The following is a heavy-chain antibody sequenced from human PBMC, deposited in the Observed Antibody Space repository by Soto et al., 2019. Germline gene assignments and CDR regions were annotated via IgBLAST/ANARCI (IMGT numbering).Heavy chain of an antibody. J-gene: IGHJ4*02. Sequence: ASVKVSCKASGYTFTSYGISWVRQAPGQGLEWMGWISAYNGNTNYAQKLQGRVTMTTDTSASTAYMELRSLRSDDTAVYYCARWMGVYYDFWSGYSSFDYWGQGTLVTVSS. V-gene: IGHV1-18*01. CDR1: GYTFTSYG. CDR3: ARWMGVYYDFWSGYSSFDY. CDR2: ISAYNGNT. D-gene: IGHD3-3*01.